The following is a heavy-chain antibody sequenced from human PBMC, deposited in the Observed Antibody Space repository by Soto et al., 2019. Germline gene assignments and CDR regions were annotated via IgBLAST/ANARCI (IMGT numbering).Heavy chain of an antibody. CDR3: ATDPTGGDYYYGMDV. Sequence: ASVKVSCKVSGYTLTELSMHWVRQAPGKGLEWVGGFDPEDGETIYAQKFQGRVTMTEDTSTDTAYMEPSSLRSEDTAVYYCATDPTGGDYYYGMDVWGQGTTVTVSS. J-gene: IGHJ6*02. CDR1: GYTLTELS. D-gene: IGHD1-26*01. CDR2: FDPEDGET. V-gene: IGHV1-24*01.